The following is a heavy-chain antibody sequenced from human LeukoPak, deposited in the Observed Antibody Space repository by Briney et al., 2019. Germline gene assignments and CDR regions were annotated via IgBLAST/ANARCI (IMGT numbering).Heavy chain of an antibody. Sequence: SETQSLTCAVYGGSFSGYYWSWIRQPPGKGLEWIGEINHSGSTNYNPSLKSRVTISVDTSKNQFSLKLSSVTAADTAVYYCARDGSSWYRNWFDPWGQGTLVTVSS. V-gene: IGHV4-34*01. CDR3: ARDGSSWYRNWFDP. D-gene: IGHD6-13*01. CDR2: INHSGST. CDR1: GGSFSGYY. J-gene: IGHJ5*02.